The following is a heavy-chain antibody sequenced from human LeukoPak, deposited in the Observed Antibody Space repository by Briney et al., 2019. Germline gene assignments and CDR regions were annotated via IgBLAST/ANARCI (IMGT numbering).Heavy chain of an antibody. Sequence: SETLSLTCAVYDGSFSGYYWSWIRQPPGKGLEWIGEINHCGSTNYNPSLKSRVTVSVDTSKNQFSLKLSSVTAADTAVYYCARDPGITAAGNFDYWGQGTLVTVSS. J-gene: IGHJ4*02. D-gene: IGHD6-13*01. CDR3: ARDPGITAAGNFDY. CDR1: DGSFSGYY. CDR2: INHCGST. V-gene: IGHV4-34*01.